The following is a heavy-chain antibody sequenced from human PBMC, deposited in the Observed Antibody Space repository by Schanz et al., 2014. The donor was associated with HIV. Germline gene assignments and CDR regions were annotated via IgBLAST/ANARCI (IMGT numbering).Heavy chain of an antibody. D-gene: IGHD5-12*01. J-gene: IGHJ4*02. CDR2: MHYSGSA. CDR3: ARANFGGYEGPDY. Sequence: QVQLQESGPGLVKPSQTLSLTCTVAGGSISSGAYYWNWIRQHPGKGLEWIGYMHYSGSAYYNPSLQSRITISVDTSKNQFSLKLTSVTAADTAVYYCARANFGGYEGPDYWGQGMLVTVSS. CDR1: GGSISSGAYY. V-gene: IGHV4-31*03.